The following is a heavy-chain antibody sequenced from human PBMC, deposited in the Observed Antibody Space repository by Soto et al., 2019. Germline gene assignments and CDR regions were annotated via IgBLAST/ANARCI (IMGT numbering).Heavy chain of an antibody. Sequence: QVQLVESGGGVVQPGRSLRLSCAASGFTFSSYAMHWVRQAPGKGLEWVAVISYDGSNKYYADSVKGRFTISRDNSKNTLYLQMNSLRAEDTAVYYCARGLYYDILTGYFDYWGQGTLVTVSS. D-gene: IGHD3-9*01. CDR3: ARGLYYDILTGYFDY. V-gene: IGHV3-30-3*01. CDR2: ISYDGSNK. J-gene: IGHJ4*02. CDR1: GFTFSSYA.